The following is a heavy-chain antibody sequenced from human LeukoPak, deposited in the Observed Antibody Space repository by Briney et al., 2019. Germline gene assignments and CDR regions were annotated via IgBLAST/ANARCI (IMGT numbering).Heavy chain of an antibody. D-gene: IGHD2/OR15-2a*01. Sequence: GGTLRLSCAASGFTFNTYAMHWVRQAPGKGLEWVSVISYDRSNTYYADSVRGRFTISRDNSKNTLYLQMSSLRAEDTAVYYCARAPSYVGPLRFDPWGQGTLVTVSS. V-gene: IGHV3-30*04. CDR2: ISYDRSNT. CDR3: ARAPSYVGPLRFDP. CDR1: GFTFNTYA. J-gene: IGHJ5*02.